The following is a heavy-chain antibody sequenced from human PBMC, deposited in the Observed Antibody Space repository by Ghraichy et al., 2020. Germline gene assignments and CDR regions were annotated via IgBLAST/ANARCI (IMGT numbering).Heavy chain of an antibody. Sequence: SETLSLTCAVYGGSFSGYYWSWIRQPPGKGLEWIGEINHSGSTNYNPSLKSRVTISVDTSKNQFSLKLSSVTAADTAVYYCARGILRAWFDPWGQGTLVPVSS. CDR3: ARGILRAWFDP. V-gene: IGHV4-34*01. CDR2: INHSGST. J-gene: IGHJ5*02. CDR1: GGSFSGYY. D-gene: IGHD2-21*02.